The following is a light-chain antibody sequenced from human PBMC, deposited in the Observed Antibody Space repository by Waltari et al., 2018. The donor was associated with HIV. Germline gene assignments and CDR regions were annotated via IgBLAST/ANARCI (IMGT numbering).Light chain of an antibody. J-gene: IGLJ3*02. CDR3: LLYDGGAWV. Sequence: QTVVIQEPSLTVSPVGTVTLTCSSSTGAVTSHYCANWFQQKPGHAPKPLIYDIAHKRSWTPARVSGSLLVGKAALTLLAVQPEDEAEYYCLLYDGGAWVFGAGTKLTVL. V-gene: IGLV7-43*01. CDR2: DIA. CDR1: TGAVTSHYC.